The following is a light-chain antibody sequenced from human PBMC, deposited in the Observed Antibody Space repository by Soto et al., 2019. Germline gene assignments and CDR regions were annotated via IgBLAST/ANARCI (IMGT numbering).Light chain of an antibody. Sequence: QSALTQSRSVSGSPGQSVTISCTGTSGDVGGYNFVSWYQQHPGKVPTLVIFDVSHRPSGVPDRFSGSKSGNTASLTISGLQAEDEADYYCCSYGGSYTWVFGGGTKLTVL. CDR3: CSYGGSYTWV. V-gene: IGLV2-11*01. CDR2: DVS. J-gene: IGLJ2*01. CDR1: SGDVGGYNF.